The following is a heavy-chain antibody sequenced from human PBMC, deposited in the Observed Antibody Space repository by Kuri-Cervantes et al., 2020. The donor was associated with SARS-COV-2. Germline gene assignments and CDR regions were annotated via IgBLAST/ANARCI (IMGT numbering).Heavy chain of an antibody. CDR2: INAGNGNT. V-gene: IGHV1-3*01. D-gene: IGHD5-12*01. Sequence: ASVKVSCKASGYTFTSYYMHWVRQAPGQRLEWMGWINAGNGNTKYSQKFQGRVTITRDTSASTAYMELSSLRSEDTAVYYCASEGLDIVATDDPYYYYGMDVWGQGTTVTVSS. CDR1: GYTFTSYY. J-gene: IGHJ6*02. CDR3: ASEGLDIVATDDPYYYYGMDV.